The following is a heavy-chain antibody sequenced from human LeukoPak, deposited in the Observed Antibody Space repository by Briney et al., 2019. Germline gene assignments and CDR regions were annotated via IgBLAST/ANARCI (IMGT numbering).Heavy chain of an antibody. V-gene: IGHV5-51*01. CDR1: GSGFTSYW. CDR2: IYPGDSDT. Sequence: GASLQISCKGSGSGFTSYWIGWVRRLPGKGPEWMGIIYPGDSDTRYSPSFQGQVTISADKSISTAYLQWSSLKASDTAMYYCARRVGYCSSTSCYYFDYWGQGTLVSVSS. J-gene: IGHJ4*02. CDR3: ARRVGYCSSTSCYYFDY. D-gene: IGHD2-2*01.